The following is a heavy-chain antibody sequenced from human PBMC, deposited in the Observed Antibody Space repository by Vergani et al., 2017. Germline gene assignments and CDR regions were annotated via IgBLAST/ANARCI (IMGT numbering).Heavy chain of an antibody. J-gene: IGHJ4*02. V-gene: IGHV1-18*01. CDR1: GYTFTSYG. CDR3: ASGVADCSGGSCYSLPFDY. D-gene: IGHD2-15*01. Sequence: QVQLVQSGAEVKKPGASVKVSCKASGYTFTSYGISWVRQAPGQGLEWMGWISAYNGNTNYAQKLQGRVTITADKSTSTAYMELSSLRSEDTAVYYCASGVADCSGGSCYSLPFDYWGQGTLVTVSS. CDR2: ISAYNGNT.